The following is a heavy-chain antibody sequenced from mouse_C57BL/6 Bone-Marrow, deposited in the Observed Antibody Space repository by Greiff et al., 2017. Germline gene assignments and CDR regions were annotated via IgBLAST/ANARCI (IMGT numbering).Heavy chain of an antibody. CDR1: GFSLTCYG. Sequence: QVQLQQSGPGLVQPSQSLSLTCTVSGFSLTCYGVPWVRQSPGKGLEWLGVIWSGGSTDYHAALISRLSISKDDSKSKVVFKMNSRQADDTARCYCALTGTYYLDDGGQGTTLTVSA. J-gene: IGHJ2*01. CDR3: ALTGTYYLDD. D-gene: IGHD4-1*01. V-gene: IGHV2-2*01. CDR2: IWSGGST.